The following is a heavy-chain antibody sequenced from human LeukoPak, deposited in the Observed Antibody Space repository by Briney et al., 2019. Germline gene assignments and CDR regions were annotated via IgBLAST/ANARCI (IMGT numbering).Heavy chain of an antibody. V-gene: IGHV1-2*02. Sequence: GASVKVSCKASGYTFTAYCIHWVRQAPGQGLEWMGWIDPNTGQTDSAQKFQGRVTVTRDTSINTAYMDLSSLRSDDTAVYYCARVVGQGTAMPSRDFFVYWGQGTLVTVSS. CDR1: GYTFTAYC. D-gene: IGHD5-18*01. CDR3: ARVVGQGTAMPSRDFFVY. J-gene: IGHJ4*02. CDR2: IDPNTGQT.